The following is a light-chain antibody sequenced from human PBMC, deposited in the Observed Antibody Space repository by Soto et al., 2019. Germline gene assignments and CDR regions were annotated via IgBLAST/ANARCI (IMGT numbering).Light chain of an antibody. Sequence: EIVLTQSPGSLSLSPGEGATLSCRASQSVGSTYLAWYQQKPGQAPRLLIYGASNRATDIPDRFSGSGSGTEFTLTISRLEPEDFADYYCQQYDTSPWTFGHGTRVELK. V-gene: IGKV3-20*01. CDR1: QSVGSTY. J-gene: IGKJ1*01. CDR2: GAS. CDR3: QQYDTSPWT.